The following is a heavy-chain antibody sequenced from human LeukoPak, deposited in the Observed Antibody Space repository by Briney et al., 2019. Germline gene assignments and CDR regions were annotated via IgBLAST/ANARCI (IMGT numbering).Heavy chain of an antibody. Sequence: GGSLRLSCVASGFTFSSNWMSWVRQAPGKGLEWVANIKQDGSDKYYVDSVKGRFTISRDNAEKSLYLQMSSLRAEDTAVYYCTGGAGYWGQGTSVTVSS. V-gene: IGHV3-7*01. CDR3: TGGAGY. J-gene: IGHJ4*02. CDR2: IKQDGSDK. CDR1: GFTFSSNW.